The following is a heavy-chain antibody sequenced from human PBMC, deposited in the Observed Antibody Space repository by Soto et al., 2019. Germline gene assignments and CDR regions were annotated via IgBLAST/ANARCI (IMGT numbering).Heavy chain of an antibody. Sequence: GASVKVSCKASGGTFSSYAISWVRQAPGQGLEWMGGIIPIFGTANYAQKFQGRVTITADESTSTAYMELSSLRSEDTAVYYCARDQGDSSWQVPYYFDSWGQGTLVTVSS. J-gene: IGHJ4*02. CDR2: IIPIFGTA. CDR1: GGTFSSYA. CDR3: ARDQGDSSWQVPYYFDS. D-gene: IGHD6-13*01. V-gene: IGHV1-69*13.